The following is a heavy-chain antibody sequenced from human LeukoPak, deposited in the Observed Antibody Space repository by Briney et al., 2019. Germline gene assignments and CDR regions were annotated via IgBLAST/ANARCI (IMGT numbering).Heavy chain of an antibody. D-gene: IGHD1-14*01. V-gene: IGHV3-7*01. Sequence: GGSLRLSCVASGFTFSNYWMSWVRQAPGKGLEWVANIKQDGSQKYYVDSVKGRFTISRDNAKNSLYLQMNSLRAKDTAIYYCARDRAGDWFDPWGQGTLVTVSS. CDR3: ARDRAGDWFDP. CDR1: GFTFSNYW. J-gene: IGHJ5*02. CDR2: IKQDGSQK.